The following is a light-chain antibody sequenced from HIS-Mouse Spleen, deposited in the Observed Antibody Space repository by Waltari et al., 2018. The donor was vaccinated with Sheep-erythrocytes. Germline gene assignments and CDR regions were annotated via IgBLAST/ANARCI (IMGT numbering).Light chain of an antibody. Sequence: QSALTQPRSVSGSPGQSVTISCPGTSRAVGGYNYVSWYQQHPGKAPKLMIYDVSKRPSGVPDRFSGSKSGNTASLTISGLQAEDEADYYCCSYAGSYNYVFGTGTKVTVL. J-gene: IGLJ1*01. CDR3: CSYAGSYNYV. CDR2: DVS. V-gene: IGLV2-11*01. CDR1: SRAVGGYNY.